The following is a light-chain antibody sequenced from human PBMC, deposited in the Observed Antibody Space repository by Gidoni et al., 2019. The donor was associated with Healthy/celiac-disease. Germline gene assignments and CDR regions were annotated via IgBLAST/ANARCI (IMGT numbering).Light chain of an antibody. CDR3: QQYNNWP. CDR2: GAS. Sequence: EIVMTQSPATLSVSPGERATLSCRASQSVSSNLAWYQQKPGQAPRLLIYGASTRATGIPARFSGSGSGTEFTLTISSLQPEDFAVYYCQQYNNWPFXQXTRLXIK. V-gene: IGKV3-15*01. CDR1: QSVSSN. J-gene: IGKJ5*01.